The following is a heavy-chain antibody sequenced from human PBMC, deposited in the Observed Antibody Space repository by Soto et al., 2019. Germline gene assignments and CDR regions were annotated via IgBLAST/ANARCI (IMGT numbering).Heavy chain of an antibody. V-gene: IGHV3-9*01. J-gene: IGHJ4*01. D-gene: IGHD2-2*01. CDR1: GFTFDDYA. CDR2: ITWNSGNI. Sequence: EVQLVESGGGLVRPGRSLRLSCTASGFTFDDYAMHWVRQAPGRGLEWVSGITWNSGNIAYGDSVKGRFTIARDDDNNSLYLQMNSLRPEDTALYYCVKDSYADFHRVLSTAEYFFDYWGHGTLVTVSS. CDR3: VKDSYADFHRVLSTAEYFFDY.